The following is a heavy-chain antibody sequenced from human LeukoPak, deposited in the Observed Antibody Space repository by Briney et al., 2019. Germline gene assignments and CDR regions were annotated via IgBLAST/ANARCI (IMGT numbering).Heavy chain of an antibody. CDR1: GYTFTSYA. CDR3: ARGPLELRYFDWLESEKYYFDY. V-gene: IGHV1-3*01. CDR2: INAGNGNT. J-gene: IGHJ4*02. D-gene: IGHD3-9*01. Sequence: ASVKVSCKASGYTFTSYAMHWVRQAPGQRLEWMGWINAGNGNTKYSQKSQGRVTITRDTSASTAYMELSSLRSEDTAVYYCARGPLELRYFDWLESEKYYFDYWGQGTLVTVSS.